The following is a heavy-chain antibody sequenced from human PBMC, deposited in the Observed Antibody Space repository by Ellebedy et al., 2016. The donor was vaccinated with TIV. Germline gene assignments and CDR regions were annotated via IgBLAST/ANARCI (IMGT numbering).Heavy chain of an antibody. V-gene: IGHV3-30*04. CDR2: ISSDGSHI. Sequence: GESLKISCAVSGFTLCNYAVYWVRHAPGKGLQWVTFISSDGSHINYADSVKGRFTISRDISKNTMYLQMNSLRAEDTALYFCARGRCSGANCHYFDYWGQGTVVTVSS. D-gene: IGHD2-15*01. CDR1: GFTLCNYA. J-gene: IGHJ4*02. CDR3: ARGRCSGANCHYFDY.